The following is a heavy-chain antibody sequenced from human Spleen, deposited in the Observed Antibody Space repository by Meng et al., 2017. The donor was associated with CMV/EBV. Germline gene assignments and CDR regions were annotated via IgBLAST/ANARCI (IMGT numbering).Heavy chain of an antibody. J-gene: IGHJ5*02. D-gene: IGHD2-15*01. CDR3: ARNVQGFNFFDP. CDR2: ISTSTENV. V-gene: IGHV1-18*01. Sequence: CKASGYLFGTYDLTWIRQAPGQGLEWMGWISTSTENVHYAQKFRGRVTMTRDTSTTTAYLELRSLTSDDTAVYYCARNVQGFNFFDPWGQGTLVTVSS. CDR1: GYLFGTYD.